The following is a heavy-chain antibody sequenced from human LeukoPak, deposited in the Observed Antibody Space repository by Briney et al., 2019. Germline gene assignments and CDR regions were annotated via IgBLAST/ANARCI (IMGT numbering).Heavy chain of an antibody. CDR3: AKGDSSGPEGYFDY. J-gene: IGHJ4*02. CDR1: GFTFMTYG. V-gene: IGHV3-9*01. Sequence: GRSLRLSCATSGFTFMTYGFHWVRQAPGKGLEWVSGISWNSGSIGYADSVKGRFTISRDNAKNSLYLQMNSLRAEDTALYYCAKGDSSGPEGYFDYWGQGTLVTVSS. D-gene: IGHD3-22*01. CDR2: ISWNSGSI.